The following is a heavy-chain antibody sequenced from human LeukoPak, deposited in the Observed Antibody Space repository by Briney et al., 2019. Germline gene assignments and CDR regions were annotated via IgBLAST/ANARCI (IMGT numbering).Heavy chain of an antibody. J-gene: IGHJ6*02. CDR1: GGSISSGGYY. V-gene: IGHV4-31*03. CDR2: IYYSGST. D-gene: IGHD3-3*01. Sequence: PSQTLSPTCTVSGGSISSGGYYWSWIRQHPGKGLEWIGYIYYSGSTYYNPSLKSRVTISVDTSKNQFSLKLSSVTAADTAVYYCARRSAYYYYYGMDVWGQGTTVTVSS. CDR3: ARRSAYYYYYGMDV.